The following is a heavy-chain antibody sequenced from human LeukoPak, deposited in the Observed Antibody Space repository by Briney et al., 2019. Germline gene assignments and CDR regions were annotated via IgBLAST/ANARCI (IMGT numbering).Heavy chain of an antibody. Sequence: AASVKVSCKASGYTFTGYYMHWGRQAPGQGLEWMGWINPNSGGTNYAQKFQGRVTMTRDTSISTAYMELSRLRSDDTAVYYCARELVVPATPAGYYYYGMDVWGQGTTVTVSS. D-gene: IGHD2-2*01. V-gene: IGHV1-2*02. J-gene: IGHJ6*02. CDR2: INPNSGGT. CDR3: ARELVVPATPAGYYYYGMDV. CDR1: GYTFTGYY.